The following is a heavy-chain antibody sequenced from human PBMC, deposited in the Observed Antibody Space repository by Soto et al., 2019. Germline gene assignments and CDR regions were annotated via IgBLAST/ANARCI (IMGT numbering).Heavy chain of an antibody. CDR1: GVSINSGGYC. CDR3: ARCTSYLGSGSPNGWFDP. CDR2: IYYSGST. J-gene: IGHJ5*02. Sequence: SETLSLTCTVSGVSINSGGYCWSRIRQQHGKGLEWIGDIYYSGSTYYNPPLKSRVSISVDMFKNQFSLKLSSVTAADTAVYYCARCTSYLGSGSPNGWFDPWGQGTQVTVSS. D-gene: IGHD3-10*01. V-gene: IGHV4-31*03.